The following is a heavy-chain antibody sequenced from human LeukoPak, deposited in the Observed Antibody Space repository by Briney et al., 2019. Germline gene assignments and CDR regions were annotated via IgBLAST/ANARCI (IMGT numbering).Heavy chain of an antibody. D-gene: IGHD2-2*02. Sequence: ASVKVSCKASGYTFTGYYMHWVRQAPGQGLEWMGWIDPNSGGTNYAQKFQGRVTMTRDTSISTAYMELSRLRSDDTAVYYCASYCSSTICYRNDAFDIWGQGTMVTVSS. CDR2: IDPNSGGT. V-gene: IGHV1-2*02. J-gene: IGHJ3*02. CDR3: ASYCSSTICYRNDAFDI. CDR1: GYTFTGYY.